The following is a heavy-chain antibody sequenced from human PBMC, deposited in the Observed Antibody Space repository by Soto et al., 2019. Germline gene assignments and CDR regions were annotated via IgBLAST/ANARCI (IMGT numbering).Heavy chain of an antibody. D-gene: IGHD6-19*01. CDR2: IYHSGST. J-gene: IGHJ4*02. Sequence: QLQLQESGSGLVKPSQTLSLTCAVSGGSISSGGSSWSCIRQPPGKGLEWIGYIYHSGSTYYNPSLKSRVTISVDRSKNQFSLKLSSVTAADTAVYYCARAGGLGAVAVDYWGQGTLVTVSS. CDR1: GGSISSGGSS. CDR3: ARAGGLGAVAVDY. V-gene: IGHV4-30-2*01.